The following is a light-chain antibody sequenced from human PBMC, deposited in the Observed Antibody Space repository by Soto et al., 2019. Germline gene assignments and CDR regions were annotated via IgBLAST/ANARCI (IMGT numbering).Light chain of an antibody. Sequence: IQMTQSPSSVSASVGDKVTITCRASQGIYSWLAWYQQTPGTAPKLLISSASGLQPGVPSRFSGSGSGTDFTLTITRLQPEDFAVYYCQQTLSFPYTFGQGTKVEIK. CDR1: QGIYSW. J-gene: IGKJ2*01. CDR3: QQTLSFPYT. V-gene: IGKV1-12*01. CDR2: SAS.